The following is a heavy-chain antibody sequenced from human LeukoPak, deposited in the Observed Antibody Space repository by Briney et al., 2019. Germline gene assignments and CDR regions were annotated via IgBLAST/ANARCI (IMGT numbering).Heavy chain of an antibody. V-gene: IGHV4-38-2*02. D-gene: IGHD6-6*01. CDR2: IYHSGST. CDR1: GYSISSGYY. CDR3: ARISSIAARLVDY. Sequence: SETLSLTCTVSGYSISSGYYWGRIRQPPGKGLEWIGSIYHSGSTYYNPSLKSRVTISLDASKNQFSLKLSSVTAADTAVYYCARISSIAARLVDYWGQGTLVTVSS. J-gene: IGHJ4*02.